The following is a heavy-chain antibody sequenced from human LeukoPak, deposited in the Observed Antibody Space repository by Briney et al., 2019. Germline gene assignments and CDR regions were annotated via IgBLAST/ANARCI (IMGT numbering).Heavy chain of an antibody. D-gene: IGHD3-9*01. V-gene: IGHV4-34*01. CDR3: AIRKYYDILTGYRKIPTSGFDP. CDR2: INHSGST. CDR1: GGSFSYYY. J-gene: IGHJ5*02. Sequence: SETLSLTCAVYGGSFSYYYWSWIRQPPGKTQEWIGEINHSGSTNYNPSLKSRVTISVDTSKNQFSLKLSSVTAADTAVYYCAIRKYYDILTGYRKIPTSGFDPWGQGTLVTVSS.